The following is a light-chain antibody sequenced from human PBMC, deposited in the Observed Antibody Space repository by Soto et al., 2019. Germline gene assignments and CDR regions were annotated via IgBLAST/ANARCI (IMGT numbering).Light chain of an antibody. J-gene: IGLJ1*01. CDR2: EVS. V-gene: IGLV2-18*02. Sequence: QSALTQPPSVSGSPGQSVTISCNGTSSDVGTYNHVSWYQQAPGTAPKVMIYEVSSRPSGVPDRFSGSKSGNTASLTISGLQPEDEADYYCYSFTTSNTYVFGTGTKLTVL. CDR3: YSFTTSNTYV. CDR1: SSDVGTYNH.